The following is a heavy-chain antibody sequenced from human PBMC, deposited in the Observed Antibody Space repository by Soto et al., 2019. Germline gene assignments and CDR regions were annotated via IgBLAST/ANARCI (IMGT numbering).Heavy chain of an antibody. J-gene: IGHJ4*02. CDR1: GFTFSSYA. Sequence: GGSLRLSCAASGFTFSSYAMSWVRQAPGKGLEWVSTVSGSGSSTYYADSVKGRFTISRDNSKNTLYLQMNSLRVEDMAVYYCAKSPISSGGRYFDYWGQGTLVTVSS. CDR2: VSGSGSST. D-gene: IGHD2-15*01. V-gene: IGHV3-23*01. CDR3: AKSPISSGGRYFDY.